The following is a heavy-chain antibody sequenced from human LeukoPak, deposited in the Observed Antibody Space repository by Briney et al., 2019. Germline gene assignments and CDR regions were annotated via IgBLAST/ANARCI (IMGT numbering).Heavy chain of an antibody. D-gene: IGHD5-12*01. Sequence: PGGSLRLSCAASGFNLRSYDMSWVRQAPGEGLEWDAAPSGRGVNLYYADSVSGRFTISRVNSQNTLYLQMDSLQAEDTALYYYSKEYSGYDFDYWGQGTLVTVSS. CDR2: PSGRGVNL. CDR1: GFNLRSYD. V-gene: IGHV3-23*01. CDR3: SKEYSGYDFDY. J-gene: IGHJ4*02.